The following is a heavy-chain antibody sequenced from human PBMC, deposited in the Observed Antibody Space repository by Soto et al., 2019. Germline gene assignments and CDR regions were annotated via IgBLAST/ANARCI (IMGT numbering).Heavy chain of an antibody. CDR2: INSDGRST. CDR3: ARDGDWNPGDY. J-gene: IGHJ4*02. Sequence: GGSLRLSCAASGFTFSNYWMHWVRQAPGKGLVWVSRINSDGRSTKYADSVKGRFTISRDNAKNTLYLQMNSLRAEDTAVYYCARDGDWNPGDYWGQGTLVTVSS. V-gene: IGHV3-74*01. CDR1: GFTFSNYW. D-gene: IGHD1-1*01.